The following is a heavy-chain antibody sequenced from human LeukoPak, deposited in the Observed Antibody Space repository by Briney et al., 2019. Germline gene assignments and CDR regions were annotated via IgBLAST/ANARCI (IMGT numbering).Heavy chain of an antibody. V-gene: IGHV3-21*01. Sequence: GGSLRLSCAASGFTFSSYSMNWVRQAPGKGLEWVSSISSSSSSIYYADSVKGRFTISRDNAKNSLYLQMNSLRAEDTAVYYCARDLGSGSWPLDYWGQGTLVTVSS. D-gene: IGHD3-10*02. J-gene: IGHJ4*02. CDR3: ARDLGSGSWPLDY. CDR2: ISSSSSSI. CDR1: GFTFSSYS.